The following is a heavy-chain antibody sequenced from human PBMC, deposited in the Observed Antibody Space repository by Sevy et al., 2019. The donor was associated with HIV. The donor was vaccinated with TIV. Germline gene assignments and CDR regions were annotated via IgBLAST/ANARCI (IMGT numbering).Heavy chain of an antibody. CDR1: GGTFSSYA. CDR3: ARDWGSCSSTSCYTWGGYYYGMDV. V-gene: IGHV1-69*04. D-gene: IGHD2-2*02. CDR2: IIPILGIA. J-gene: IGHJ6*02. Sequence: ASVKVSCKASGGTFSSYAISWVRQAPGQGLEWMGRIIPILGIANYAQKFQGRVTITADKSTSTAYMELSSLRSEDTAVYYCARDWGSCSSTSCYTWGGYYYGMDVWGQGTTVTVSS.